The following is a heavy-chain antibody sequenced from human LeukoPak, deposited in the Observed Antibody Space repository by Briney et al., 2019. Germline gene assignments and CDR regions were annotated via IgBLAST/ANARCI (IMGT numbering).Heavy chain of an antibody. Sequence: GRSLRLSCAASGFTFSSYAMHRVRQAPGKGLEWVAVISYDGSNKYYADSVKGRFTISRDNSKNTLYLQMNSLRAEDTAVYYCARGPSPYYDFWSGYSSSYYYYGMDVWGQGTTVTVSS. J-gene: IGHJ6*02. CDR3: ARGPSPYYDFWSGYSSSYYYYGMDV. CDR1: GFTFSSYA. D-gene: IGHD3-3*01. V-gene: IGHV3-30-3*01. CDR2: ISYDGSNK.